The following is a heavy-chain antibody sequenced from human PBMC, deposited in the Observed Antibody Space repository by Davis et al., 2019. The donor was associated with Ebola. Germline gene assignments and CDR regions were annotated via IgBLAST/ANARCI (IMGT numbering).Heavy chain of an antibody. CDR2: IYHSGST. V-gene: IGHV4-59*12. J-gene: IGHJ2*01. CDR1: GGSITNYF. CDR3: ARDYYDSSGYLWYFDL. Sequence: MPSETLSLTCTVSGGSITNYFWSWIRQPPGKGLEWIGEIYHSGSTNYNPSLKSRATISVDKSKNQFSLKLSSVTAADTAVYYCARDYYDSSGYLWYFDLWGRGTLVTVSS. D-gene: IGHD3-22*01.